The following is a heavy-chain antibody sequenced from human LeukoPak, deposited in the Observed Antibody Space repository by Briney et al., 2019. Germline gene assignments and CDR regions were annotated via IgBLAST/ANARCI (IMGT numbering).Heavy chain of an antibody. CDR3: VRGGSGSAHSTPFGP. V-gene: IGHV3-7*01. CDR1: GFPFSSHW. D-gene: IGHD3-10*01. J-gene: IGHJ5*02. Sequence: GGSLRLSCGASGFPFSSHWMSWVRQAPEKGLEWVANIKQDGSEKYYVDSVKGRFTVSRDNAKNSLFLQMNSLRVEDTAVYYCVRGGSGSAHSTPFGPWGQGTLVTVSS. CDR2: IKQDGSEK.